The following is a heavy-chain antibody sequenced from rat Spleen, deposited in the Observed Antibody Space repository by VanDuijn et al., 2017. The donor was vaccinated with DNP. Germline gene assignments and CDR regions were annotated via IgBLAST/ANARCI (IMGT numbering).Heavy chain of an antibody. J-gene: IGHJ4*01. V-gene: IGHV5-46*01. CDR2: ISTSGGST. CDR3: AQGYYYSGDVSAMDA. D-gene: IGHD1-1*01. Sequence: EVQLVESGGGLVQPGRSMKLSCAASGFTFSSFPMAWVRQAPTKGLEWVATISTSGGSTYYRDSVKGRFTISRDNGKSTLYLQMNSLRSEDTATYYCAQGYYYSGDVSAMDAWGQGTSVTVSS. CDR1: GFTFSSFP.